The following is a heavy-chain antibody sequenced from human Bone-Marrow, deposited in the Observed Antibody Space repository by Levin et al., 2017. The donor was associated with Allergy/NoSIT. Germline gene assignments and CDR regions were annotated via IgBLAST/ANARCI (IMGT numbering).Heavy chain of an antibody. CDR2: ISSDAGST. Sequence: GESLKISCEGSGFTFRNSVISWVRQAPGKGLEWVSGISSDAGSTYYADSVKGRFTISRDNSKNTLYLQMSSLRAEDTAVYYCAITGTSLPAFDYWGQGTLVSVSS. D-gene: IGHD1-14*01. CDR3: AITGTSLPAFDY. V-gene: IGHV3-23*01. J-gene: IGHJ4*02. CDR1: GFTFRNSV.